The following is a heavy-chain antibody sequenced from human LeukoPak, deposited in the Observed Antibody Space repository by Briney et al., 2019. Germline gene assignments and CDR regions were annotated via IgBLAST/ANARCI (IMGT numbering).Heavy chain of an antibody. CDR3: ATRSDGYSQFDF. V-gene: IGHV5-51*01. Sequence: GESLRISCKASGYNFTSYWISWVRQMPGKGLEWMGIIYPGDSDTRYSPSFQGQVTIPADKSVSTAYLQWSSLKASDSAIYYCATRSDGYSQFDFWGQGTLVTVSS. J-gene: IGHJ4*02. CDR2: IYPGDSDT. D-gene: IGHD5-24*01. CDR1: GYNFTSYW.